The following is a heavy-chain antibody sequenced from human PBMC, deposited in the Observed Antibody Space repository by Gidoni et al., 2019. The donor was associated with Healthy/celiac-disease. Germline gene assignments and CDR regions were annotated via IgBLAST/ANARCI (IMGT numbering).Heavy chain of an antibody. CDR3: AWLGGPYDYGMDV. V-gene: IGHV3-23*01. CDR1: GFTFSSYA. D-gene: IGHD3-10*01. CDR2: ISGSGGST. J-gene: IGHJ6*02. Sequence: EVQLLESGGGLVQPGGSLSLSCAASGFTFSSYAMSWVRQAPGKGLEWVSAISGSGGSTYYEDSVKGRFTISRDNSKNTLYLQMNSLRAEDTAVYYCAWLGGPYDYGMDVWGQGTTVTVSS.